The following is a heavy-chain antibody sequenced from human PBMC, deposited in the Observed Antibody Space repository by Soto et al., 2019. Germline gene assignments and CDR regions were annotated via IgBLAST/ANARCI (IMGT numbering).Heavy chain of an antibody. CDR1: GFTFSSYA. CDR2: ISGSGGST. J-gene: IGHJ3*02. CDR3: AKDVLMITFGGVIVNEGDHAFDI. Sequence: GGSLRLSCAASGFTFSSYAMSWVRQAPGKGLEWVSAISGSGGSTYYADSVKGRFTISRDNSKNTLYLQMNSLRAEDTAVYYCAKDVLMITFGGVIVNEGDHAFDIWGQGTMVTVSS. D-gene: IGHD3-16*02. V-gene: IGHV3-23*01.